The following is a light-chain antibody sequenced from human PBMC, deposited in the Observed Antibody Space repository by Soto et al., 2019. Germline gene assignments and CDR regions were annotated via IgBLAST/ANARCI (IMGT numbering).Light chain of an antibody. CDR2: QAS. CDR3: LQYQRYWT. J-gene: IGKJ1*01. V-gene: IGKV1-5*03. Sequence: DIQMTQSPSTLSASVGDRVSITCRASQSISRQLAWYQQKPGKAPNLLIYQASNLETGVPSRFTGSGSGTEFTLPVSSLQPDDLATYDCLQYQRYWTFGQGTKVEVQ. CDR1: QSISRQ.